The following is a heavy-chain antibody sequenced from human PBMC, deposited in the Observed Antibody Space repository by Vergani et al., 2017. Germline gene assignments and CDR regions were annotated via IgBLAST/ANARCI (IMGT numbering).Heavy chain of an antibody. D-gene: IGHD3/OR15-3a*01. J-gene: IGHJ6*03. CDR3: AKQIYEFWNGYSDYYHYYMDV. CDR2: VSYSGAT. Sequence: QVLLQESGPGLVKPSETLSLTCTVSGGSVDSRKHYWGWIRQPPGKGLEWIGTVSYSGATYYTPSLKNRVKVSLNTSENQFSLQMSSVTAADTAVYYCAKQIYEFWNGYSDYYHYYMDVWGKGTTVTVSS. V-gene: IGHV4-39*01. CDR1: GGSVDSRKHY.